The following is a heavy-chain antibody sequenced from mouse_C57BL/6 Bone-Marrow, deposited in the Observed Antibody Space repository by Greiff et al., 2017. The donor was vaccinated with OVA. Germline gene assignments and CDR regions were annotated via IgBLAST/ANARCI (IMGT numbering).Heavy chain of an antibody. CDR3: ARETYDYGFDY. V-gene: IGHV1-82*01. D-gene: IGHD2-4*01. CDR2: IYPGDGDT. CDR1: GYAFSSSW. J-gene: IGHJ2*01. Sequence: QVQLQQSGPELVKPGALVKISCKASGYAFSSSWMNWVKQRPGKGLEWIGRIYPGDGDTNYNGKFKGKSTLTADKSSSTAYMQLSSLTSEDSAVYFCARETYDYGFDYWGQGTTLTVSS.